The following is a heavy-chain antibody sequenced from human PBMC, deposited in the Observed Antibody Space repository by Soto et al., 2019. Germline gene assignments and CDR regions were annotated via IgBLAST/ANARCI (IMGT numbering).Heavy chain of an antibody. D-gene: IGHD2-2*01. J-gene: IGHJ4*02. Sequence: SETLSLTCTVSGGSISSYYWSWIRQPPGKGLEWIGYIYYSGSTNYNPSLKSRVTISVDTSKNQFSLKLSSVTAADTAVYYCARQDGRVGVGPGAISPPPHAWGQGTLVTVSS. CDR3: ARQDGRVGVGPGAISPPPHA. V-gene: IGHV4-59*08. CDR1: GGSISSYY. CDR2: IYYSGST.